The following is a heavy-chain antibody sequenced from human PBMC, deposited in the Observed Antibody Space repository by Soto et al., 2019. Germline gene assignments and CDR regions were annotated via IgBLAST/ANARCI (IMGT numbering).Heavy chain of an antibody. J-gene: IGHJ5*02. CDR2: IYYSGST. V-gene: IGHV4-39*01. CDR1: GGSISSSSYY. Sequence: PSETLSLTCTVSGGSISSSSYYWGWIRQPPGKGLEWIGSIYYSGSTYYNPSLKSRVTISVDTSKNQFSLKLSSVTAADTAVYYCARHAYGIASYSSSWLPGLYNWFDPWGQGTLVTVSS. CDR3: ARHAYGIASYSSSWLPGLYNWFDP. D-gene: IGHD6-13*01.